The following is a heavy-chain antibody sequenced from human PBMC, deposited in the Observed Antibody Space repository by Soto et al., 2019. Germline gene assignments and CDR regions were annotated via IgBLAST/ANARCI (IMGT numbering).Heavy chain of an antibody. CDR3: ARNLASLHNMDY. Sequence: ASVKVSCMASGYTFTSYGISWVRQAPGQGLEWMGWISAYNGNTNYAQKLQGRATITTDTSTRTAYMELRSLSSDDTGVYYCARNLASLHNMDYWGQGTLVTVS. V-gene: IGHV1-18*04. CDR1: GYTFTSYG. CDR2: ISAYNGNT. J-gene: IGHJ4*02. D-gene: IGHD1-1*01.